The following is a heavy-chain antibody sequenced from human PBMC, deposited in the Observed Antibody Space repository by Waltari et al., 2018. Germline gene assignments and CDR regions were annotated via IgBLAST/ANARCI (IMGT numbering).Heavy chain of an antibody. CDR1: GYSISSGYY. CDR2: IYHSGST. Sequence: QVQLQESGPGLVKPSETLSLTCAVSGYSISSGYYWGWIRQPPGKGLEWIGSIYHSGSTYYNPSRKRRVTISVDTSKNQFSRKLSSVTAADTAVYYCARPPYHGSAFDIWGQGTMVTVSS. J-gene: IGHJ3*02. CDR3: ARPPYHGSAFDI. D-gene: IGHD2-15*01. V-gene: IGHV4-38-2*01.